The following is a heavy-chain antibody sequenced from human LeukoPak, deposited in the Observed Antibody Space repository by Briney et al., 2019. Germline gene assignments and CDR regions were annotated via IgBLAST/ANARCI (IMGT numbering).Heavy chain of an antibody. CDR2: IHSTGTT. D-gene: IGHD3-16*02. CDR1: GASISRHY. J-gene: IGHJ4*02. CDR3: ARSEYVWGGYRLDF. V-gene: IGHV4-4*08. Sequence: PSETLSLTCFVSGASISRHYWTWMRHTPGQGLHWIGYIHSTGTTNYNPSLKSRVTMSLDTSKNQFSLRLNSVAAADTAVYYCARSEYVWGGYRLDFWGQGALVTVSS.